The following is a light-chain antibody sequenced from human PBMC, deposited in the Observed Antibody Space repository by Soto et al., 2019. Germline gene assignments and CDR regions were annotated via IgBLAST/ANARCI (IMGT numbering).Light chain of an antibody. Sequence: AIQMTQFPSSLSASVGDRVTITCRASQGIRSDLGWYQQRPGKAPNLLIYATSSLQSGVPSRFSGSGSGTDFTLTISSLQPEDFATYYCLQDNNYPLTFGGGTKVDIK. CDR2: ATS. CDR1: QGIRSD. V-gene: IGKV1-6*01. J-gene: IGKJ4*01. CDR3: LQDNNYPLT.